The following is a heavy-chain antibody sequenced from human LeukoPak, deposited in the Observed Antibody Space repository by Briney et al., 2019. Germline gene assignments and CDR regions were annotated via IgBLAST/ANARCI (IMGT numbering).Heavy chain of an antibody. D-gene: IGHD3-3*01. CDR3: ARGGAIFGVVIIHFDY. J-gene: IGHJ4*02. CDR2: INHSGST. CDR1: GGSFSGYY. V-gene: IGHV4-34*01. Sequence: SETLSLTCAVYGGSFSGYYWSWIRQPPGKGLEWIGEINHSGSTNYNPSLKSRVTISVDTSKNQFSLKLSSVTAADTAVYYCARGGAIFGVVIIHFDYWGQGTLVTVS.